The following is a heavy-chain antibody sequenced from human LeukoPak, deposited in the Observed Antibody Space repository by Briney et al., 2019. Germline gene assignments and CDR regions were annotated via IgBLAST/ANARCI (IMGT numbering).Heavy chain of an antibody. CDR1: GFTFSDYY. V-gene: IGHV3-11*01. CDR3: ASAVAGAYYFDY. J-gene: IGHJ4*02. Sequence: PAGSLRLSCAASGFTFSDYYMSWIRQAPGKGLEWVSYISSSGSTIYYADSVKGRFTISRDNAKNSLYLQMNSLRAEDTAVYYCASAVAGAYYFDYWGQGTLVTVSS. D-gene: IGHD6-19*01. CDR2: ISSSGSTI.